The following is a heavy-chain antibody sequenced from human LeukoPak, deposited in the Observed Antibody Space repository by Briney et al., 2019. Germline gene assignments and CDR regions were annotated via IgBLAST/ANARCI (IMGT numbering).Heavy chain of an antibody. CDR3: ARDYLDSYYYYGMDV. CDR2: IYYSGST. CDR1: GDSISSGGYY. J-gene: IGHJ6*02. V-gene: IGHV4-31*03. Sequence: TSETLSLTCTVSGDSISSGGYYWSWIRQRPGKGLEWIGYIYYSGSTYYNPSLKSRVTISVDTSKNQFSLKLSSVTAADTAVYYCARDYLDSYYYYGMDVWGQGTTVTVSS.